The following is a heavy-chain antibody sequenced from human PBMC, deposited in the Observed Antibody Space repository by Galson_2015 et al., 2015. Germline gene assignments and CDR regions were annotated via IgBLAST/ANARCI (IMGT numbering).Heavy chain of an antibody. Sequence: CAASGFTFSSYSMNWVRQAPGKGLEWVSSISSSSSYIYYADSVKGRFTISRDNAKNSLYLQMNSLRAEDTAVYYCARDQGGRHHNWGQGTLVTVSS. CDR3: ARDQGGRHHN. CDR1: GFTFSSYS. CDR2: ISSSSSYI. V-gene: IGHV3-21*01. D-gene: IGHD1-26*01. J-gene: IGHJ4*02.